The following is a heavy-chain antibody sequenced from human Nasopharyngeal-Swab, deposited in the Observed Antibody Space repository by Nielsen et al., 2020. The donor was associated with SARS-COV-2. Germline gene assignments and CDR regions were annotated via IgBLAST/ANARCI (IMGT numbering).Heavy chain of an antibody. Sequence: GESLKISCAASGFTFSTYGMTWVRQAPGKGLEWVAVISYDGSNKYYADSVKGRFTISRDNSKNTLYLQMNSLRAEDTAVYYCAKGDSSNWSDYYMDVWGKGTTVTVSS. D-gene: IGHD6-13*01. CDR1: GFTFSTYG. CDR2: ISYDGSNK. CDR3: AKGDSSNWSDYYMDV. V-gene: IGHV3-30*18. J-gene: IGHJ6*03.